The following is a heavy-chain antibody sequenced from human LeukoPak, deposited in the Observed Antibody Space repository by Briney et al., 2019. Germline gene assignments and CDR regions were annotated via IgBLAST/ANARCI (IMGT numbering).Heavy chain of an antibody. D-gene: IGHD2-15*01. CDR3: AKASMLSIVVVVAATPGFDY. Sequence: GGSLRLSCAASGFTFAGYAMSWVRQAPGKGLEWVSVISTSGGNTYYADSVKGRFTISRDNSKNTLYLQMNSLRAEDTAVYYCAKASMLSIVVVVAATPGFDYWGQGTLVTVSS. J-gene: IGHJ4*02. CDR1: GFTFAGYA. V-gene: IGHV3-23*01. CDR2: ISTSGGNT.